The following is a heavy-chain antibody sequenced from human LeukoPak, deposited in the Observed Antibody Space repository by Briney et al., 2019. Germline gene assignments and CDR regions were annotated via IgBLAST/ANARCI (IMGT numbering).Heavy chain of an antibody. Sequence: ASVKVSCKASGYTFIGYYMHWVRQAPGQGLEWMGWINPNSGGTNYAQKFQGRVTMTRDTSISTAYMEQSRLRSDDTAVYYCARGTVPAALYYYYMDVWGKGTTVTVSS. J-gene: IGHJ6*03. D-gene: IGHD2-2*01. CDR1: GYTFIGYY. CDR2: INPNSGGT. V-gene: IGHV1-2*02. CDR3: ARGTVPAALYYYYMDV.